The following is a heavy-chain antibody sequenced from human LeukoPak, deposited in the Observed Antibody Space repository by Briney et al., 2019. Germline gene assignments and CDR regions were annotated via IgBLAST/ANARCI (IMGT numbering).Heavy chain of an antibody. Sequence: ASVKVSCKDSGYTFTDYYMHGVQQAPGKGIEWMGLVDPEDGETIYAEKFQGRVTITADTSTDTAYMELSSLRSEDTAVYYCATDSRPVGYWGQGTLVTVSS. V-gene: IGHV1-69-2*01. CDR2: VDPEDGET. D-gene: IGHD1-26*01. J-gene: IGHJ4*02. CDR3: ATDSRPVGY. CDR1: GYTFTDYY.